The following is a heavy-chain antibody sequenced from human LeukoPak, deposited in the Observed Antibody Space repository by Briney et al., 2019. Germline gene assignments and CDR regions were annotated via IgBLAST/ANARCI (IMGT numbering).Heavy chain of an antibody. D-gene: IGHD3-3*01. J-gene: IGHJ4*02. V-gene: IGHV3-64*01. CDR2: ISSNGGST. Sequence: GGSLRLSCADSGVSFSSYAMHWGRQAPGEGLEYVSAISSNGGSTYYANSVKGRFTISRDNSKNTLYLPMGSLRAEDMAVYYCARDRKPYYDFWSGSEGFDYWGQGTLVTVSS. CDR1: GVSFSSYA. CDR3: ARDRKPYYDFWSGSEGFDY.